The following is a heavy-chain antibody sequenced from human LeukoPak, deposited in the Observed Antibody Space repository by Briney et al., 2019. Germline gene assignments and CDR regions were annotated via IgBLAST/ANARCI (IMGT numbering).Heavy chain of an antibody. V-gene: IGHV1-2*04. CDR2: INPNSGGT. J-gene: IGHJ3*02. Sequence: ASVKVSCKASGYTCTGYYMHWVRQAPGQGLEWMGWINPNSGGTNYAQKFQGWVTMTRDTSISTAYMELSRLRSDDTAVYYCARGLPIVGVGWIQLWPYDAFDIWGQGTMVTVSS. CDR1: GYTCTGYY. CDR3: ARGLPIVGVGWIQLWPYDAFDI. D-gene: IGHD5-18*01.